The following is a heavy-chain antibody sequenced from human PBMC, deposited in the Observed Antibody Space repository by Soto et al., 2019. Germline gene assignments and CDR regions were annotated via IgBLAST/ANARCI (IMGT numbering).Heavy chain of an antibody. J-gene: IGHJ4*02. CDR1: GFIFTAYS. CDR2: FNPNSGDT. D-gene: IGHD6-19*01. V-gene: IGHV1-2*02. CDR3: AREASAVISLDY. Sequence: ASVKVSCKASGFIFTAYSMHWVRQAPGQGLEWVGWFNPNSGDTIYAQKFQGRVTLTGDTSISTAYMELYSLTSDDTAVYYCAREASAVISLDYWGQGTLVTVSS.